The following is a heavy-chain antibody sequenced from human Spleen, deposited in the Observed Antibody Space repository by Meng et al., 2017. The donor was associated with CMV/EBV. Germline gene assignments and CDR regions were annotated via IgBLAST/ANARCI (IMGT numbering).Heavy chain of an antibody. Sequence: SETLSLTCSVSGGSISSGTYYWGWIRQPPGKGWEWIASIYDIASTYYSPSLKSRVTISIDTSKNQFSLKLTSVTPADTAVYYWARVSINFRLRAPDAFDIWGQGTMVTVSS. V-gene: IGHV4-39*07. D-gene: IGHD2/OR15-2a*01. J-gene: IGHJ3*02. CDR3: ARVSINFRLRAPDAFDI. CDR1: GGSISSGTYY. CDR2: IYDIAST.